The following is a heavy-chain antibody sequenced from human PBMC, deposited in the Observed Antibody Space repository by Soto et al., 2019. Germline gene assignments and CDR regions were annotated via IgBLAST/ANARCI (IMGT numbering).Heavy chain of an antibody. V-gene: IGHV4-59*08. CDR2: IDSNGGT. D-gene: IGHD5-18*01. Sequence: SSETLSLTCTVSDDSSSNYKWSWIRQPPGRRLEWIGYIDSNGGTSYNPSLQSRVTISIDTSTKQFFLKLSSVTAADTAVYYCARRGGYSYGAVAFDIWGQGTMVTVSS. J-gene: IGHJ3*02. CDR3: ARRGGYSYGAVAFDI. CDR1: DDSSSNYK.